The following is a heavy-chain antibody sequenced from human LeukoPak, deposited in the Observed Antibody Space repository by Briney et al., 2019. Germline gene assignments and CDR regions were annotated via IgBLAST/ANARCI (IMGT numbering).Heavy chain of an antibody. CDR2: IHTSGST. D-gene: IGHD6-19*01. V-gene: IGHV4-4*07. CDR3: AGRGLSTGWTFDY. J-gene: IGHJ4*01. CDR1: GGSISTYY. Sequence: SETLSLTCIVSGGSISTYYWSWIRQPAGKGLEWIAQIHTSGSTNFNPSLKSRFSISMDTPNNQFSLMISSVTAADTAIYYCAGRGLSTGWTFDYWGHGTLVTVSS.